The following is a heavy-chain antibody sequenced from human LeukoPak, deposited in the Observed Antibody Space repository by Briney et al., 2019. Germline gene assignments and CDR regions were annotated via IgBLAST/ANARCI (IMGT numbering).Heavy chain of an antibody. CDR3: ARDEGYCGCDCYSFFDY. D-gene: IGHD2-21*02. Sequence: GGSLRLSCAASGFTFSSYAMHWVRQAPGKGLEWVAVISYDGSNKYYADSVKGRFTISRDNSKNTLYLQMNSLRAEDTAVYYCARDEGYCGCDCYSFFDYWGQGTLVTVSS. CDR2: ISYDGSNK. CDR1: GFTFSSYA. J-gene: IGHJ4*02. V-gene: IGHV3-30*04.